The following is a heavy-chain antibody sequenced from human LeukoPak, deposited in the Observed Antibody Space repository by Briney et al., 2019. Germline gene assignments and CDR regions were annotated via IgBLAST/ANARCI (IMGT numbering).Heavy chain of an antibody. D-gene: IGHD2-2*01. CDR1: GYTFTGYY. V-gene: IGHV1-2*02. Sequence: ASVKVSCKASGYTFTGYYMHWVRQAPGQGLEWMGWINPNSGGTNYAQKFQGRVTMTRDTSISTAYMELRRLRSDDTAVYYCARGSCSSTSCYAYYMDVWGKGTTVTVSS. J-gene: IGHJ6*03. CDR3: ARGSCSSTSCYAYYMDV. CDR2: INPNSGGT.